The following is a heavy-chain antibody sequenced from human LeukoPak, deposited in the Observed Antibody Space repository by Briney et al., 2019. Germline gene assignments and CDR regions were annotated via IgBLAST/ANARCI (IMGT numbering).Heavy chain of an antibody. CDR1: GGSISSYY. CDR2: IYTSGST. J-gene: IGHJ4*02. Sequence: SETLSLTCTVSGGSISSYYWSWIRQPAGKGLEWIGRIYTSGSTNYNPSLKSRVTMSVDTSKNQFSLKLSSVTAADTAVNYCARLYVDTAMVYYFDYWGQGTLVTVSS. CDR3: ARLYVDTAMVYYFDY. V-gene: IGHV4-4*07. D-gene: IGHD5-18*01.